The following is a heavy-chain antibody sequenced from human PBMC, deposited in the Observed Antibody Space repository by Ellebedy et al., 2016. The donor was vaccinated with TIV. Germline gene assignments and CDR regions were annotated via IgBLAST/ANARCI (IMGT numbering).Heavy chain of an antibody. J-gene: IGHJ6*02. CDR3: AKALSLKWAGELLSNYYYGMDV. CDR1: GFSFSTFS. Sequence: ETLSLTCAASGFSFSTFSMNWVRQAPGKGLEWVAGITESGHRTYYADSVKGRFTISRDNPRKTVYLQINSPRAEDTAVYYCAKALSLKWAGELLSNYYYGMDVWGQGTTVTVSS. V-gene: IGHV3-23*01. CDR2: ITESGHRT. D-gene: IGHD3-10*01.